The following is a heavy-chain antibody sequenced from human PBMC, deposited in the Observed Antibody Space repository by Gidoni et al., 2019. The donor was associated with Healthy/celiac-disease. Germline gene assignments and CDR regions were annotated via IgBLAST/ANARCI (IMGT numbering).Heavy chain of an antibody. Sequence: QVQLVQAGAEVKKTGASVKVSCQASGYTSTSYEMHWVRQAPGQGLAWMGIINPSGGSTRYEQKFQGRVTMPRDTSTSTVYMELSSLRSEDTAMYYCARDLGMTTVTTGQRCYFDHWGQGTLVTVSS. D-gene: IGHD4-17*01. V-gene: IGHV1-46*01. CDR1: GYTSTSYE. CDR2: INPSGGST. CDR3: ARDLGMTTVTTGQRCYFDH. J-gene: IGHJ4*02.